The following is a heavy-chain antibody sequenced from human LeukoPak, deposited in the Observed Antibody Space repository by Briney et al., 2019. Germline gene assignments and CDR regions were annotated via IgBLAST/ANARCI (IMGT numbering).Heavy chain of an antibody. D-gene: IGHD3-10*01. CDR3: AREQKLYDGSGSSTFDF. Sequence: GGSLRLSCAASGFTFSSFEMNWVRQAPGKGLEWLSYIGSSGDLIHYADSVKGRFTISRDSAKNSLYLQMNSLRAEDTAVYYCAREQKLYDGSGSSTFDFWGQGTLVTVSS. CDR2: IGSSGDLI. J-gene: IGHJ4*02. V-gene: IGHV3-48*03. CDR1: GFTFSSFE.